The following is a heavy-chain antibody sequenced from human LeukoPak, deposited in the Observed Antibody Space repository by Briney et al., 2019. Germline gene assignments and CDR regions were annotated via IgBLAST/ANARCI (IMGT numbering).Heavy chain of an antibody. V-gene: IGHV4-4*07. CDR1: GGSISSYY. D-gene: IGHD5-12*01. CDR3: ARATPEMATTDINNPIDY. CDR2: IYTSGST. J-gene: IGHJ4*02. Sequence: KPSETLSLTCTVSGGSISSYYWSWIRQPAGKGLEWIGRIYTSGSTNYNPSLKSRVTMSVDTSKNQFSLKLSSVTAADTAVYYCARATPEMATTDINNPIDYWGQGTLVTVSS.